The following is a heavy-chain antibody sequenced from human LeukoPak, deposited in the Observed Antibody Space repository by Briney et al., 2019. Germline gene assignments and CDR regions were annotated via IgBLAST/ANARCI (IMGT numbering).Heavy chain of an antibody. CDR3: ARGSDAYDY. J-gene: IGHJ4*02. CDR2: IYSGGST. V-gene: IGHV3-53*01. Sequence: PGGSLRLSCAVSGFTFSKAWMSWVRQTPGKGLEWVSVIYSGGSTYYADSVKGRFTISRDNSKNTLYLQMNSLRAEDTAVYYCARGSDAYDYWGQGTLVTVAS. D-gene: IGHD3-3*01. CDR1: GFTFSKAW.